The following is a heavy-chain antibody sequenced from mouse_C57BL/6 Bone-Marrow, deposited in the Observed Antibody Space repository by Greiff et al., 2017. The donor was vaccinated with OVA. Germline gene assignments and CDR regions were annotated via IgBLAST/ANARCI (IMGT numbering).Heavy chain of an antibody. CDR2: FYPGSGSI. CDR1: GYTFTEYT. CDR3: ARQAYYSNLAWFAY. D-gene: IGHD2-5*01. V-gene: IGHV1-62-2*01. Sequence: VQVVESGAELVKPGASVKLSCKASGYTFTEYTIHWVKQRSGQGLEWIGWFYPGSGSIKYNEKFKDKATLTADKSSSTVYMELSRLTSEDSAVYFCARQAYYSNLAWFAYWGQGTLVTVSA. J-gene: IGHJ3*01.